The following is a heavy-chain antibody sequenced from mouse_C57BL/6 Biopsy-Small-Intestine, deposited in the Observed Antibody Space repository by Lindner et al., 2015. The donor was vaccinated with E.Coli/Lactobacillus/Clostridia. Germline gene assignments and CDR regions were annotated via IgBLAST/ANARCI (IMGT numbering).Heavy chain of an antibody. CDR1: GYTFTDYT. J-gene: IGHJ2*01. Sequence: VQLQESGAELARPGASVKMSCKASGYTFTDYTMHWVKQRPGQGLEWIGYINPSSVFTKYNQKFKDKATLTTDRSSTTAYMRLSSLTSEDSAVYYCAREGSNWDVGYWGQGTTLTVSS. D-gene: IGHD4-1*01. V-gene: IGHV1-4*01. CDR2: INPSSVFT. CDR3: AREGSNWDVGY.